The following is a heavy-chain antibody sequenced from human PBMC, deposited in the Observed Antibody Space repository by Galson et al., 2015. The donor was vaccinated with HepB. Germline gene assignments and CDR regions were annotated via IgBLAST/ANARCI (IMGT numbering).Heavy chain of an antibody. CDR2: IKGDGTER. J-gene: IGHJ6*02. CDR1: GFTFGSAW. V-gene: IGHV3-7*01. D-gene: IGHD2-15*01. Sequence: SLRLSCAASGFTFGSAWMDWVRQAPGKGLEWVANIKGDGTERYYVDSVKGRFTISRDNSKNTLYLQMNSLRAEDTAVYYCARDGYCNGGSCYDYYYYGMDVWGQGTTVTVSS. CDR3: ARDGYCNGGSCYDYYYYGMDV.